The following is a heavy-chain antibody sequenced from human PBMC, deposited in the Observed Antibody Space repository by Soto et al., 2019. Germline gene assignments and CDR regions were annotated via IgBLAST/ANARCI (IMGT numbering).Heavy chain of an antibody. CDR2: ISGGGDTI. J-gene: IGHJ4*02. Sequence: GGSLRLSCAASGFTFSDYYMNWIRQAPGKGLEWFSYISGGGDTIYYADSVKGRFTISRDNAKNSLYLQMNSLRAEDTAVYYCTRGPESDDWGQATLVTVSS. D-gene: IGHD3-10*01. CDR1: GFTFSDYY. CDR3: TRGPESDD. V-gene: IGHV3-11*01.